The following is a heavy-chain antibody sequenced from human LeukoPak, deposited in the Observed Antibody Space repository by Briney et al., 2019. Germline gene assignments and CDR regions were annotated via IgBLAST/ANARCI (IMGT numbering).Heavy chain of an antibody. D-gene: IGHD1-14*01. CDR1: GGTFSSYA. CDR2: IIPIFGTA. J-gene: IGHJ6*03. Sequence: SVKVSCKASGGTFSSYAISWVRQAPGQGLEWMGGIIPIFGTANYAQKFQGRVTITADKSTSTAYMELSSLRSDDTAVYYCARYLPEGFYMDVWGKGTTVTVSS. CDR3: ARYLPEGFYMDV. V-gene: IGHV1-69*06.